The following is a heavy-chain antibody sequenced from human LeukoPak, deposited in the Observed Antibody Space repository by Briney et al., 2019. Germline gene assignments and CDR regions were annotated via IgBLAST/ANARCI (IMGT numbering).Heavy chain of an antibody. J-gene: IGHJ4*02. CDR1: GFTFSSYG. CDR2: IWYDGSNK. Sequence: PGRSLRLSCAASGFTFSSYGMHWVRQAPGKGLEWVAVIWYDGSNKYYADSVKGRFTISRDNSKNTLYLQMNSLRAEDTAVYYCARTMISYCGGDCYGFDYWGQGTLVTVSS. D-gene: IGHD2-21*02. CDR3: ARTMISYCGGDCYGFDY. V-gene: IGHV3-33*01.